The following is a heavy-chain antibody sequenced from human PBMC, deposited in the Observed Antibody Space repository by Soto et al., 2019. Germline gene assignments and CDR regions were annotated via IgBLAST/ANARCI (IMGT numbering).Heavy chain of an antibody. D-gene: IGHD3-10*01. CDR1: GFTFSNYA. Sequence: EVKLLESGGGLIQPGGSLRLSCAVSGFTFSNYAMSWVRRAPGKGLEWVSVISGGGDITYYADSVKGRFTISRDNSKNTLYLQMNSLGADDTAVYYCAKDPMVRGVVPYPFDYWCQGTLVTVSS. V-gene: IGHV3-23*01. J-gene: IGHJ4*02. CDR3: AKDPMVRGVVPYPFDY. CDR2: ISGGGDIT.